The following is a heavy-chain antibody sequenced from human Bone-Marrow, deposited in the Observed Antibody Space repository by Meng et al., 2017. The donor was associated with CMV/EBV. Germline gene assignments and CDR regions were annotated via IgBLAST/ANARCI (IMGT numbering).Heavy chain of an antibody. CDR2: IYYSGST. D-gene: IGHD2-2*01. J-gene: IGHJ3*02. Sequence: ESLKISCAASGFTFSSYSMNWVRQAPGKGLEWIGSIYYSGSTYYNPSLKSRVTISVDTSKNQFSLKLSSVTAADTAVYYCARRGANRIVVVPEFDIWGQGTMVTVSS. CDR3: ARRGANRIVVVPEFDI. V-gene: IGHV4-39*01. CDR1: GFTFSSYSMN.